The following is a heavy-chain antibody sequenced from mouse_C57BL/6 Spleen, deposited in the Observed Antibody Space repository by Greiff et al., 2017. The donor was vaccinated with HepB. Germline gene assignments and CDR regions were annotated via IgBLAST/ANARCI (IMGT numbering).Heavy chain of an antibody. CDR1: GYTFTSYG. V-gene: IGHV1-64*01. D-gene: IGHD1-1*01. CDR3: ARCDYGCGSWFDY. Sequence: QVQLQQSGAELVKPGASVKLSCKASGYTFTSYGMRWVKQRPGQGLEWIGMIYPKSGSTNYNEKFKSKATLTVDKSSSTAYMELRSLTSEDSAVYFCARCDYGCGSWFDYWGKGTLVTVSA. CDR2: IYPKSGST. J-gene: IGHJ3*01.